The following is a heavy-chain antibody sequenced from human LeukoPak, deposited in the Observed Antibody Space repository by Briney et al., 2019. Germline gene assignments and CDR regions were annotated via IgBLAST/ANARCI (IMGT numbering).Heavy chain of an antibody. CDR1: GGSFSGYY. Sequence: SETLSLTCAVYGGSFSGYYWSWIRQPPGKGLEWIGEINHSGSTNYNPSLKSRVTISVDTSKNQFSLKLSSVTAADTAVYYCAGEIRLGELSWGQGTLVTVSS. CDR2: INHSGST. V-gene: IGHV4-34*01. D-gene: IGHD3-16*02. CDR3: AGEIRLGELS. J-gene: IGHJ4*02.